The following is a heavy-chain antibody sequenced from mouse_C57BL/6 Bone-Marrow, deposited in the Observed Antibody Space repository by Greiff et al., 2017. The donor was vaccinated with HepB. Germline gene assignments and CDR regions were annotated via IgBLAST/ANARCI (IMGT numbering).Heavy chain of an antibody. D-gene: IGHD2-4*01. Sequence: VQLQESGAELVRPGASVTLSCKASGYTFTDYEMHWVKQTPVHGLEWIGAIDPETGGTAYNQKFKGKAILTADKSSSKAYMELRSLTSADSAVYYCTREELIDYGYFDYWGQGTTLTVSS. V-gene: IGHV1-15*01. CDR2: IDPETGGT. J-gene: IGHJ2*01. CDR1: GYTFTDYE. CDR3: TREELIDYGYFDY.